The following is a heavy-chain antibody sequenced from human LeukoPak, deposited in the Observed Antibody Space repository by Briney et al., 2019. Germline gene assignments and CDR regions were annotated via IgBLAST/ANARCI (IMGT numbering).Heavy chain of an antibody. CDR3: ARLSHSDAFDI. Sequence: GGSLRLSCAASGFTFSSYSMNWVRQAPGKGLEGVSYISSSSSTIYYTDSVKGRFTISRDNAKNSLYLQMNSLRAEDTAVYYCARLSHSDAFDIWGQGTMVTVSS. CDR1: GFTFSSYS. V-gene: IGHV3-48*01. CDR2: ISSSSSTI. D-gene: IGHD3-16*01. J-gene: IGHJ3*02.